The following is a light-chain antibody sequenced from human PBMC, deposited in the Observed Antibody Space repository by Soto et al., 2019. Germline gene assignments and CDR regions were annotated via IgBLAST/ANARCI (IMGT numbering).Light chain of an antibody. CDR2: KAS. CDR3: HQYNNWPWT. V-gene: IGKV1-5*03. J-gene: IGKJ1*01. CDR1: QTISSW. Sequence: DIQMTQSPSTLSGSVGDRGTTTCRASQTISSWLAWYQQKPGKAPKLLIYKASTLKSGVPSRFSGSGSGTEFTLTISSLQSEDSALYYCHQYNNWPWTFGQGTNVDIK.